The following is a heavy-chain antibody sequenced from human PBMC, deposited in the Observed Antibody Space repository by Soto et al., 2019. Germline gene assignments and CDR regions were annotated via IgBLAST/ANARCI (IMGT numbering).Heavy chain of an antibody. Sequence: QVQLQESGPGLVKPSQTLSLTCTVSGGSISSGGYYWSWIRQHPGKGLEWIGYIYYSGSTYYNPSLKSRVTISVDTSKSQFCLKLSSVTAADTAVYYCARGGYGDYLFDYWGQGTLVTVCS. CDR2: IYYSGST. CDR1: GGSISSGGYY. D-gene: IGHD4-17*01. CDR3: ARGGYGDYLFDY. J-gene: IGHJ4*02. V-gene: IGHV4-31*03.